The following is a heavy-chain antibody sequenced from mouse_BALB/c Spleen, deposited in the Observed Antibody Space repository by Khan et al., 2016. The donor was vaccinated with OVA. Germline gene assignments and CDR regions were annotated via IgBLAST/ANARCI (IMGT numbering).Heavy chain of an antibody. CDR1: GYTFTNYW. V-gene: IGHV1-69*02. J-gene: IGHJ2*01. Sequence: QVQLKQPGAELVRPGALVKLSCKTSGYTFTNYWINWVKQRPGQGLEWIGNIYPSDSYTNYNPKFKDKATLTVDTSSSTAYMQLTSPTSEDSAVYYCKRGDPGNFDYWGHGTTLTVSS. D-gene: IGHD2-13*01. CDR3: KRGDPGNFDY. CDR2: IYPSDSYT.